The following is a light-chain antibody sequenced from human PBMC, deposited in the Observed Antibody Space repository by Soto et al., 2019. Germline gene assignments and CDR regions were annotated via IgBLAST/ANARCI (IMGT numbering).Light chain of an antibody. Sequence: DIQMTQSPSTLSASVGDRVTITCRASQSISSWLAWYQQKPGKAPKLLIYDASSLESGVPSRFSGSGSGTEFTLTISSLQLDDFATYYCQQYNSYSPSTFGPVTKVDIK. CDR2: DAS. J-gene: IGKJ3*01. CDR3: QQYNSYSPST. CDR1: QSISSW. V-gene: IGKV1-5*01.